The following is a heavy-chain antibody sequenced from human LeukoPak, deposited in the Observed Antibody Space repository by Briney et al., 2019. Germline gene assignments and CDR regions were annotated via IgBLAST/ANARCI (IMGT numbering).Heavy chain of an antibody. CDR3: ARVAGGSSWSLSNYYYYGMDV. D-gene: IGHD6-13*01. J-gene: IGHJ6*02. Sequence: GGSLRLSCSASGFTFSTYAMHWVRQAPGKGLEYVSGINNNGGNTQYADSVTGRLSISRDNSKNTLYLQMSSLKTEDTAVYYCARVAGGSSWSLSNYYYYGMDVWGQGTTVTVSS. CDR1: GFTFSTYA. CDR2: INNNGGNT. V-gene: IGHV3-64D*06.